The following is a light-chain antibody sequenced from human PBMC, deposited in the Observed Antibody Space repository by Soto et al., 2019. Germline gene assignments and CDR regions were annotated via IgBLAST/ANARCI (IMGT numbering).Light chain of an antibody. CDR2: GAS. J-gene: IGKJ2*01. CDR3: QQYGSTPYT. CDR1: QSVSSSY. Sequence: EIVLTQSPGTLSLSPGERATLSCRASQSVSSSYLAWYQQKPGQAPRLLIYGASSRATGIPDRFRGSGSGTDFTLSISRLEPEDFAIYYCQQYGSTPYTFGQ. V-gene: IGKV3-20*01.